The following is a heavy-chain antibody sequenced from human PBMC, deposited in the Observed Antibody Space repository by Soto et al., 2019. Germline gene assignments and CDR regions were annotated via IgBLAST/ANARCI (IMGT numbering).Heavy chain of an antibody. V-gene: IGHV4-34*01. J-gene: IGHJ5*02. CDR2: INHSGST. Sequence: QVQLQQWGAGLLKPSETLSLTCAVYGGSFSNYYWTWIRQPPGKGLERIGEINHSGSTNYNPSLKSRVTISVDTSKNQGSLKLSSVTAADTAVYYCARGGLGNWFDPWGQGTLVTVSS. CDR3: ARGGLGNWFDP. D-gene: IGHD4-17*01. CDR1: GGSFSNYY.